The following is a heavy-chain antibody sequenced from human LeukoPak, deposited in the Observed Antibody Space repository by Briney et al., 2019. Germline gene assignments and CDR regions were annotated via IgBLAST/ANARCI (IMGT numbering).Heavy chain of an antibody. Sequence: GGSLRLSCAASGFTFSSYAMSWVRQAPGKGLEWVSAISGSCGSTYYADSMKGRFTISRDNSKNTLYLQMNSLRAEDTAVYYCAKYGSGSYYNIRGYYYYGMDVWGQGTTVTVSS. J-gene: IGHJ6*02. CDR2: ISGSCGST. V-gene: IGHV3-23*01. CDR1: GFTFSSYA. D-gene: IGHD3-10*01. CDR3: AKYGSGSYYNIRGYYYYGMDV.